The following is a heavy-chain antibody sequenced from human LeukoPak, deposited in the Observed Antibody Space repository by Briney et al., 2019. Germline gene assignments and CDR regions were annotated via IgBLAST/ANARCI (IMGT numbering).Heavy chain of an antibody. CDR2: ISGSADIT. D-gene: IGHD3-10*01. CDR1: GFIFSNYA. J-gene: IGHJ4*02. Sequence: PGGSLRLSCAASGFIFSNYAMSWVRQAPGKGLEWVSGISGSADITDYADSVKGRFTISRDNSKNTLYLQMNSLRAEDTAVYYCAKDLYYFGSGSHDYWGQGTLVTVSS. CDR3: AKDLYYFGSGSHDY. V-gene: IGHV3-23*01.